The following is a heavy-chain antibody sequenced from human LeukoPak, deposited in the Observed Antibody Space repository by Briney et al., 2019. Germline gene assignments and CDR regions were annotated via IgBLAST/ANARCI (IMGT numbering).Heavy chain of an antibody. CDR2: ISSTSSTF. J-gene: IGHJ4*02. V-gene: IGHV3-48*02. CDR1: GFTFRSYS. CDR3: ARIWFGGTSFDN. D-gene: IGHD3-10*01. Sequence: AGGSLRLSCAASGFTFRSYSMNWVRQAPGKGLERVSYISSTSSTFHYADSVRGRFTISRDNAKNSLYLEMNRLRDDDTAVYYCARIWFGGTSFDNWGQGTLVTVSS.